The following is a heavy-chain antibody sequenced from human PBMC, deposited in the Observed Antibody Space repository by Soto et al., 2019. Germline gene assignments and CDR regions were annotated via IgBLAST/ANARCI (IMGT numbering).Heavy chain of an antibody. Sequence: GASVKVSCKVSGYTLTELSMHWVRQAPGKGLEWMGGFDPEDGETIYAQKFQGRVTMTEDTSTDTAYMELSSLRSEDTAVYYCATIPLGVVGATLFDYWGQGTLVTVS. D-gene: IGHD1-26*01. CDR1: GYTLTELS. J-gene: IGHJ4*02. CDR2: FDPEDGET. CDR3: ATIPLGVVGATLFDY. V-gene: IGHV1-24*01.